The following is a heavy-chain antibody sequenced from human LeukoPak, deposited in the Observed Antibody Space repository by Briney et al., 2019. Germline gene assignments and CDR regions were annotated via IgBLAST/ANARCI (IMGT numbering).Heavy chain of an antibody. V-gene: IGHV3-9*01. Sequence: GGSLRLSCAASGFTFDDYAMHWVRQAPGKGLEWVSGISWNSGSIGYADSVKGRFTISRDNAKNSLYLQMNSLRAEDTALYYCAKDIVDYYDSSGPFDYWGQGTLVTVSS. D-gene: IGHD3-22*01. J-gene: IGHJ4*02. CDR1: GFTFDDYA. CDR2: ISWNSGSI. CDR3: AKDIVDYYDSSGPFDY.